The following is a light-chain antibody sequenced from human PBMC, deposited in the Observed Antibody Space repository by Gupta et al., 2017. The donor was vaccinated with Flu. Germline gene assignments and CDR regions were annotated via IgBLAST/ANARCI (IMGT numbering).Light chain of an antibody. CDR1: QSVSSY. CDR3: QQRSNVLT. V-gene: IGKV3-11*01. Sequence: EIVFTQSPATLSLSPGERATLSCRASQSVSSYLAWYQQKPGQAPRLLIYDASNRATGIPARFSGSGSGTDFTLTISSLEPEDFAVYYCQQRSNVLTFGGGTKVEIK. CDR2: DAS. J-gene: IGKJ4*01.